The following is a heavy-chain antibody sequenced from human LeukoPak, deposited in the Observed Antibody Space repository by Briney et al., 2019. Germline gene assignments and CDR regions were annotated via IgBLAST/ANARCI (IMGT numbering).Heavy chain of an antibody. CDR1: GFTFISYG. CDR3: ITIEIVATRDNWFDP. D-gene: IGHD5-12*01. CDR2: ISGIGGST. J-gene: IGHJ5*02. V-gene: IGHV3-23*01. Sequence: GGSLRLSCAASGFTFISYGMTWVRQAPGKGLEWGSAISGIGGSTYYADSVKWRFYICRDNSKNTLYLQMPSLRGEDTAVYYCITIEIVATRDNWFDPWGQGTLVTVSS.